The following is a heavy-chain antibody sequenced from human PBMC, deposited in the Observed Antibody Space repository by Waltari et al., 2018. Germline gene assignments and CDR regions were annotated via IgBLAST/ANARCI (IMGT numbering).Heavy chain of an antibody. Sequence: QVQLQESGPGLVKPSQTLSLTCTVSGGSISSGDYYWSWIRQPPGKGLEWIGYIYYSGSTYYNPSRKSRVTISVDTSKNQFSLKLSSVTAADTAVYYCARSAPTDAGGYYYMDVWGKGTTVTVSS. V-gene: IGHV4-30-4*08. J-gene: IGHJ6*03. D-gene: IGHD3-16*01. CDR1: GGSISSGDYY. CDR2: IYYSGST. CDR3: ARSAPTDAGGYYYMDV.